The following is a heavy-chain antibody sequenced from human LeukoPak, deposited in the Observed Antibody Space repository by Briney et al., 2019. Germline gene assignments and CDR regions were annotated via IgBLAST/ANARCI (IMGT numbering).Heavy chain of an antibody. CDR2: IYYSGST. J-gene: IGHJ5*02. CDR3: ARQGNYNWFDP. Sequence: SETLSLTCTVSGGSIRNSGYYWGWIRQPPGKGLEWIGSIYYSGSTYYKPSLKSRVTISVDTSKNQFSLNLNSVTAADTAVYYCARQGNYNWFDPWGQGTLVTVSS. V-gene: IGHV4-39*01. CDR1: GGSIRNSGYY. D-gene: IGHD3-10*01.